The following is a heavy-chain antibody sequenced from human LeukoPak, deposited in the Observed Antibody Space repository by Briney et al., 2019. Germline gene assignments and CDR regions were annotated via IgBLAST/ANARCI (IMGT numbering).Heavy chain of an antibody. CDR3: ARPQGSGNDPDY. CDR2: IYYSGST. D-gene: IGHD1-1*01. V-gene: IGHV4-39*01. Sequence: SETLSLTCTVSGGSISSSSYYWGWIRQPPGKGLEWIGSIYYSGSTYYNPSLKGRVTISVDTSKNQFSLKLSSVTAADTAVYYCARPQGSGNDPDYWGQGTLVTVSS. J-gene: IGHJ4*02. CDR1: GGSISSSSYY.